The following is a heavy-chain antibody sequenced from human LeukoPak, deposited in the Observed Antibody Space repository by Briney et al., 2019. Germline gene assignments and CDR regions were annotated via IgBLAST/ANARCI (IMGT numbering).Heavy chain of an antibody. D-gene: IGHD1/OR15-1a*01. J-gene: IGHJ5*02. Sequence: PGWCLRLSFVFSGFTYSNYWMHGVTPPPAKVPVGVSRIHPDGTTTDYPDSLKGRFTTPRHNPKNLLNLQMTGLRGDDTAVYYCAKDLSWNTADRWGQGTLVTVSS. V-gene: IGHV3-74*01. CDR2: IHPDGTTT. CDR3: AKDLSWNTADR. CDR1: GFTYSNYW.